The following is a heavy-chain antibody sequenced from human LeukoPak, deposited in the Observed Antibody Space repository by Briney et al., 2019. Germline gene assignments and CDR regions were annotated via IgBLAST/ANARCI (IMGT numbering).Heavy chain of an antibody. V-gene: IGHV3-7*03. CDR1: GFTFSSYW. CDR2: IKQDGSEK. J-gene: IGHJ4*02. Sequence: PGGSLRLSCAASGFTFSSYWMSWVRQAPGKGLEWVANIKQDGSEKYYVDSVMGRFTISRDNAKNSLYLQMNSLRAEDTAVYYCAAYSSGWSTKDYWGQGTLVTVSS. D-gene: IGHD6-19*01. CDR3: AAYSSGWSTKDY.